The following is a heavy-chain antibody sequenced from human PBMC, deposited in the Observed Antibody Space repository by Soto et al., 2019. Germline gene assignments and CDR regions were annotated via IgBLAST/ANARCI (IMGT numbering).Heavy chain of an antibody. V-gene: IGHV1-2*04. CDR2: INPNSGGT. D-gene: IGHD6-19*01. CDR3: ARDAAHSSGWYIGFYFDY. J-gene: IGHJ4*02. Sequence: EASVKVSCKASGYTFTGYYMHWVRQAPGQGLEWMGWINPNSGGTNYAQKFQGWVTMTRDTSISTAYMELSRLRSDDTAVYYCARDAAHSSGWYIGFYFDYWGQGTLVTVSS. CDR1: GYTFTGYY.